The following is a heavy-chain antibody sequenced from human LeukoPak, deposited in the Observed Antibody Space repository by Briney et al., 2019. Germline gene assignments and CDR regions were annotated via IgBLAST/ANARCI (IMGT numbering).Heavy chain of an antibody. D-gene: IGHD2-8*01. CDR1: GFTFSHSW. Sequence: PGGSLRLSCVASGFTFSHSWMTWVRQAPGKGLEWVGHIKEDGSSQNYADSVKGRFTISRDNSKNTLYLQMNSLRAEDTAVYYCARDMLDNYNWGQGTLVTVSS. CDR2: IKEDGSSQ. J-gene: IGHJ4*02. V-gene: IGHV3-7*01. CDR3: ARDMLDNYN.